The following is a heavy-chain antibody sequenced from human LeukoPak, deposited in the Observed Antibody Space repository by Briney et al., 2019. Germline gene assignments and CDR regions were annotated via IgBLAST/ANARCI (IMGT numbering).Heavy chain of an antibody. J-gene: IGHJ6*02. V-gene: IGHV1-8*01. D-gene: IGHD4-17*01. CDR3: ARGGEDYADYYYGMDV. Sequence: ASVKVSCEASGYTFTSYDINWVRQATGQGLEWMGWMNPNSGNTGYAQKFQGRVTMTRNTSISTAYMELSSLRSEDTAVYYCARGGEDYADYYYGMDVWGQGTTVTVSS. CDR1: GYTFTSYD. CDR2: MNPNSGNT.